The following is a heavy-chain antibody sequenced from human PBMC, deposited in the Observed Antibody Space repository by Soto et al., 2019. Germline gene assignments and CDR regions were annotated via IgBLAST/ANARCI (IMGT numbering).Heavy chain of an antibody. CDR3: ARGGLLHTPSSSTRSRIYYYYYMDV. D-gene: IGHD2-2*01. V-gene: IGHV3-30-3*01. Sequence: GGSLRLSCAASGFTFSSYAMHWVRQAPGKGLEWVAVISYDGSNKYYADSVKGRFTISRDNSKNTLYLQMNSLRVEDTAVYYCARGGLLHTPSSSTRSRIYYYYYMDVWGKGTTVTVSS. J-gene: IGHJ6*03. CDR2: ISYDGSNK. CDR1: GFTFSSYA.